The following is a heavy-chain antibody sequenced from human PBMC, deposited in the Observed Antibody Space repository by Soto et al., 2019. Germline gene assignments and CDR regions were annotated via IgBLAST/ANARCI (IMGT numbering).Heavy chain of an antibody. CDR2: IIPIFGTA. CDR3: ARGWGYDSNDYCYAY. CDR1: GGTFSRHA. Sequence: QVQLVQSGAEVRKPGSSVKVSCTASGGTFSRHAISWVRQAPGQGLEWMGGIIPIFGTANHAQKFQGRVTIIADESTSTVYMELSSLRSEDTAMYYCARGWGYDSNDYCYAYWGQGTLVIVSS. V-gene: IGHV1-69*01. D-gene: IGHD3-22*01. J-gene: IGHJ4*02.